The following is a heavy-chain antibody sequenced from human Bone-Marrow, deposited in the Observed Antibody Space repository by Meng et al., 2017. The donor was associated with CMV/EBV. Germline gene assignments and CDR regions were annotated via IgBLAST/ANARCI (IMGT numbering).Heavy chain of an antibody. D-gene: IGHD4-17*01. Sequence: GGSLRLSCAASGFTFSSYGMHWVRQAPGKGLEWVAFIRYDGSNKYYADSVKGRFTISRDNSKNTLYLQMNSLRAEDTAVYYCAKDYAVTTLIWESHWGQGTLVTVSS. J-gene: IGHJ4*02. CDR1: GFTFSSYG. CDR2: IRYDGSNK. V-gene: IGHV3-30*02. CDR3: AKDYAVTTLIWESH.